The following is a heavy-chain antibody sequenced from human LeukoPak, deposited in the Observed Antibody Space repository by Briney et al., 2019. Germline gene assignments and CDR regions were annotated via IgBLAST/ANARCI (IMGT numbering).Heavy chain of an antibody. CDR2: ISGSGGST. CDR1: GFTFSSYG. CDR3: AKRMGYFDWSFDY. V-gene: IGHV3-23*01. J-gene: IGHJ4*02. D-gene: IGHD3-9*01. Sequence: GGSLRLSCAASGFTFSSYGMSWVRQAPGKGLERVSAISGSGGSTYYADSVKGPFTISRDNSKNTLYLQMNSLRAEDTAVYYCAKRMGYFDWSFDYWGQGTLVTVSS.